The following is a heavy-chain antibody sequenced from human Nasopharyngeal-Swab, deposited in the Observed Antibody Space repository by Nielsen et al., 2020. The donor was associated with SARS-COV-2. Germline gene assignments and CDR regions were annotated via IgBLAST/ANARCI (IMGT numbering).Heavy chain of an antibody. V-gene: IGHV3-30*03. CDR1: GFTFSSFG. D-gene: IGHD4-17*01. CDR2: IAHDASNE. J-gene: IGHJ4*02. Sequence: GESLKISCAVSGFTFSSFGMHWVRQAPGKGLEWVAFIAHDASNEYYGDSVKGRFSISRDSSKNTLYLQMDSLRGEDTAVYYCARDAPAHYGAFYWGRGTLVTVSS. CDR3: ARDAPAHYGAFY.